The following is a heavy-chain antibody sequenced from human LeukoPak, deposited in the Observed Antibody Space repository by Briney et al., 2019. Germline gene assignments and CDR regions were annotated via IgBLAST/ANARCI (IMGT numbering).Heavy chain of an antibody. J-gene: IGHJ5*02. CDR3: ARERYYDSSGSPFDP. CDR2: IYYSGST. CDR1: GGSIGSSSYY. Sequence: PSETLSLTCTVSGGSIGSSSYYWGWIRQPPGKGLEWIGSIYYSGSTYYNPSLKSRVTISVDTSKNQFSLKLSSVTAADTAVYYCARERYYDSSGSPFDPWGQGTLLTVSS. D-gene: IGHD3-22*01. V-gene: IGHV4-39*07.